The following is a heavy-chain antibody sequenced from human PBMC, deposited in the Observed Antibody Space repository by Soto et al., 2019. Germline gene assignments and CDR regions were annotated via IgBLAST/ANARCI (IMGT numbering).Heavy chain of an antibody. V-gene: IGHV4-59*01. CDR3: AGSEYDSSGGYYFDY. CDR2: IYYSGST. D-gene: IGHD3-22*01. Sequence: PSETLSLTCTVSGGSISSYYWSWIRQPPGKGLEWIGYIYYSGSTNYNPSLKSRVTISVDTSKNQFSLKLSSVTAADTAVYYCAGSEYDSSGGYYFDYWGQGTLVTVSS. J-gene: IGHJ4*02. CDR1: GGSISSYY.